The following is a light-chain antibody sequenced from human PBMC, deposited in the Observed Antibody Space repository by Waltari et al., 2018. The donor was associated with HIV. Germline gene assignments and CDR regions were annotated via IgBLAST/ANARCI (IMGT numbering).Light chain of an antibody. CDR3: KSFSTSNTYV. Sequence: QSALTQPASVSGSPGQSITISCTGTSSDVGYVNYVSWYQQHPGKAPKVIIYDVNNGPSGVSNHFSGSKSGYTASLTISGLRAEDEADYYCKSFSTSNTYVFGSGTRVTVL. CDR2: DVN. J-gene: IGLJ1*01. V-gene: IGLV2-14*01. CDR1: SSDVGYVNY.